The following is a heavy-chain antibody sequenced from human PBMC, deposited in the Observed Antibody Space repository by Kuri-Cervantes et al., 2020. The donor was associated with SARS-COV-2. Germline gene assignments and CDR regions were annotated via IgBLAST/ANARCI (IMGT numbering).Heavy chain of an antibody. CDR1: GGSFSGYY. D-gene: IGHD3-3*01. CDR3: ARLNSIFGVVTYYYYYMGV. V-gene: IGHV4-34*01. Sequence: ESLKISCAVYGGSFSGYYWSWIRQPPGKGLEWIGEINHSGSTNYNPSLKSRVTISVDTSKNQFSLKLSSVTAADTAVYYCARLNSIFGVVTYYYYYMGVWGKGTTVTVSS. CDR2: INHSGST. J-gene: IGHJ6*03.